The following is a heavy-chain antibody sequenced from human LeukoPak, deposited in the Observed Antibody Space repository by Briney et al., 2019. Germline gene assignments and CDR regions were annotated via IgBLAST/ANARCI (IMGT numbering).Heavy chain of an antibody. V-gene: IGHV1-2*02. D-gene: IGHD3-22*01. CDR3: ARVKTMIIVVSLFDY. Sequence: ASVKVSCKASGYTFTSYYMHWVRQAPGQGLEWMGWINPNSGGTNYAQQFQGRLTMTRDTSISTAYMELSRLRSDDTAVYYRARVKTMIIVVSLFDYWGQGTLVTVSS. CDR2: INPNSGGT. J-gene: IGHJ4*02. CDR1: GYTFTSYY.